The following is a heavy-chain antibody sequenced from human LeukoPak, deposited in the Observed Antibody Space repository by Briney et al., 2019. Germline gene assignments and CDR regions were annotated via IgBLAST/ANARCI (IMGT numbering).Heavy chain of an antibody. D-gene: IGHD1-1*01. Sequence: PGGSLRLSCAASGFTFSTYAIHWVRQAPGKGLEWVAFVSHEGTKFYAESVKGRFGISRDNSKSTTYLQMNGLRPDDTAVYYCAKTTGGWPRFFDHWGQGTLVAVSS. CDR3: AKTTGGWPRFFDH. CDR2: VSHEGTK. J-gene: IGHJ4*02. CDR1: GFTFSTYA. V-gene: IGHV3-30*09.